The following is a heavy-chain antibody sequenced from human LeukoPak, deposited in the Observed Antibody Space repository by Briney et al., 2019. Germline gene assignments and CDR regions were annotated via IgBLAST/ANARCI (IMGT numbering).Heavy chain of an antibody. CDR1: GFIFDTHD. V-gene: IGHV3-30*02. Sequence: GGSLRLSCGASGFIFDTHDMHWVRQAPGKGLEWVAFIRSDGYHTYYADSVKGRFTITRDNSKNTLYLQMNSLRLEDMAVYYCAKPGGSGVDYWGRGTRVTVSS. J-gene: IGHJ4*02. CDR2: IRSDGYHT. CDR3: AKPGGSGVDY. D-gene: IGHD1-26*01.